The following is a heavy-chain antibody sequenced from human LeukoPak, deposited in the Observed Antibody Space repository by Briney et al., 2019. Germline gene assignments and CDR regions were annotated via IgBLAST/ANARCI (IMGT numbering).Heavy chain of an antibody. J-gene: IGHJ3*02. CDR2: IWYDGSNK. CDR3: AKENHENAFDI. V-gene: IGHV3-33*06. CDR1: GFTFSSYG. D-gene: IGHD1-14*01. Sequence: PGGSLRLSCAASGFTFSSYGMHWVRQAPGKGLEWVAVIWYDGSNKYYADSVKGRFTISRDNSRNTLYLQMNSLRAEDTALYYCAKENHENAFDIWGQGTMLTVSS.